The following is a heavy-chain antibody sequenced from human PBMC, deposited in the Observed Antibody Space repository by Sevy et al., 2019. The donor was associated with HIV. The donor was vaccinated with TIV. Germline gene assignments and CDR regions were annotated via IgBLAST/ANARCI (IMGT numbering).Heavy chain of an antibody. CDR1: GYTFTSYA. J-gene: IGHJ4*02. Sequence: ASVKVSCKASGYTFTSYAMYWVRQAPGQRLEWMGWINAGNGNTKYSQKFQGRVTITRDTSASTAYMELSSLRSEDTAVYCCARGPKSSIAARPPHFDYWGQGTLVTVSS. CDR3: ARGPKSSIAARPPHFDY. D-gene: IGHD6-6*01. CDR2: INAGNGNT. V-gene: IGHV1-3*01.